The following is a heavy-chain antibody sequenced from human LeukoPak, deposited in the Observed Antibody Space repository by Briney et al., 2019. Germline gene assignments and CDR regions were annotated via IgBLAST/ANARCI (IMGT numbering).Heavy chain of an antibody. V-gene: IGHV3-30*01. CDR1: GFTLKSYP. CDR3: ARDPGNKQLGPFDY. CDR2: ISFDGSNK. J-gene: IGHJ4*02. D-gene: IGHD3-10*01. Sequence: PGGSLRLSCAASGFTLKSYPMHWIRQTPGKGPEWVAAISFDGSNKYYADSVQGRFTLSRDNSNNILYLQMNSLRAEDMAVYYCARDPGNKQLGPFDYWGQGTLVTVSS.